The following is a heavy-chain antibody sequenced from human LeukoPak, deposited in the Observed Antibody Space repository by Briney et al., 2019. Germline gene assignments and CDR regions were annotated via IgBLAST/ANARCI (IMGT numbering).Heavy chain of an antibody. J-gene: IGHJ4*02. CDR3: ARDLHFRGVMVF. CDR2: INTNTGNP. D-gene: IGHD3-10*01. V-gene: IGHV7-4-1*02. CDR1: VYTFTSYA. Sequence: AAVKVSRKASVYTFTSYAMNWARQAPEQGLEWMGWINTNTGNPTYAQGFTGRFVFSLDTSVSTPYLQISSLKAEDTAVYYCARDLHFRGVMVFWGQGTLVTVSS.